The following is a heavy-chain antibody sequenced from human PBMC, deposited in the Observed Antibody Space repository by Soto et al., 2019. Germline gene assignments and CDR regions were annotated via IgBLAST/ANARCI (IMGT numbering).Heavy chain of an antibody. D-gene: IGHD1-26*01. V-gene: IGHV5-51*01. Sequence: PGESLKISCKGSGYSFTSYWIGWVRQMPGKGLEWMGIIYPGDSDTRYSPSFQGQVTISADKSISTAYLQWSSLKASDTATYYCARHVGEWERADYYYYGMDVWGQGTTVTVSS. CDR1: GYSFTSYW. CDR3: ARHVGEWERADYYYYGMDV. J-gene: IGHJ6*02. CDR2: IYPGDSDT.